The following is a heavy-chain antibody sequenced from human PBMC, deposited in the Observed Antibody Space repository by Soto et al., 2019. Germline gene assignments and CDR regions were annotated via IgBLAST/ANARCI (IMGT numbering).Heavy chain of an antibody. CDR1: GFSFSSNP. Sequence: GGSLTLTCVASGFSFSSNPRCSVRQDTAKKVEEGSAKSDNSGTTKYDHSVKNRFTISRDKSKNTQYLQMNSLRAEDTAVYYCAKAPLYYYGSGSYPQDNWFDPWGQGTLVTVSS. CDR3: AKAPLYYYGSGSYPQDNWFDP. V-gene: IGHV3-23*01. CDR2: KSDNSGTT. J-gene: IGHJ5*02. D-gene: IGHD3-10*01.